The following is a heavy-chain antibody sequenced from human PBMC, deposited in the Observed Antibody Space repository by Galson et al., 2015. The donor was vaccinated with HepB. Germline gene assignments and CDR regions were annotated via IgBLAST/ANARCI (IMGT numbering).Heavy chain of an antibody. Sequence: SVKVSCKASGYTFTSYAMNWVRQAPGQGLEWMGWINTNTGNPTYAQGFTGRFVFSLDTSVSTAYLQISSLKAEDTAVYYCARVPADYYDSSGYYYFRDYYYGMDVWGQGTTVTVSS. CDR2: INTNTGNP. CDR1: GYTFTSYA. V-gene: IGHV7-4-1*02. CDR3: ARVPADYYDSSGYYYFRDYYYGMDV. D-gene: IGHD3-22*01. J-gene: IGHJ6*02.